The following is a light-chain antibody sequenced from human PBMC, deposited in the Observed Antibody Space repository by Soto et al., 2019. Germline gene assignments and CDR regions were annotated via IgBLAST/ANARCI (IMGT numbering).Light chain of an antibody. CDR1: SSDVGGYNY. CDR3: SSYTSSSTYV. CDR2: EVS. Sequence: QAVLTQPGSVSGSPSQAVTTSCTGTSSDVGGYNYVSWYQQHPGKAPKLMIYEVSNRPSGVSNRFSGSKSGNTASLTISGLQAEDEADYYCSSYTSSSTYVFGTGTKVTVL. V-gene: IGLV2-14*01. J-gene: IGLJ1*01.